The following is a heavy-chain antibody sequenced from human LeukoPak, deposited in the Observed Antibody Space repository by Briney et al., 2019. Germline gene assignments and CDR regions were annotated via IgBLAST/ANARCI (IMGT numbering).Heavy chain of an antibody. D-gene: IGHD4-17*01. CDR3: ARVGYDYGDYALKFDY. Sequence: SETLSLTCTVSGGSISSYYWSWIRQPPGKGLEWIGYIYYSGSTNYNPSIKSRVTISVDTSKNQFSLKLSSVTAADTAVYYCARVGYDYGDYALKFDYWGQGTLVTVSS. V-gene: IGHV4-59*01. J-gene: IGHJ4*02. CDR1: GGSISSYY. CDR2: IYYSGST.